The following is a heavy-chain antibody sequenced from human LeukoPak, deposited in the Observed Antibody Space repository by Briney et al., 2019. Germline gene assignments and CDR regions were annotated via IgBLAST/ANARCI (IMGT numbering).Heavy chain of an antibody. CDR1: GFTFSSYA. J-gene: IGHJ4*02. D-gene: IGHD3-3*01. CDR2: SGSGGST. Sequence: PGGSLRLSCAASGFTFSSYAMSWVRQAPGKGLEWVSGSGSGGSTYYADSVKGRFTISRDNSKNTLFLQMNSLRAEDTAVYYCAKDFWSGYYPTYWGQGTLVTVSS. CDR3: AKDFWSGYYPTY. V-gene: IGHV3-23*01.